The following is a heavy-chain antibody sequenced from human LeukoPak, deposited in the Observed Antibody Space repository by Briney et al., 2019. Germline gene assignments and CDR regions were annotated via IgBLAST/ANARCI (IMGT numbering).Heavy chain of an antibody. V-gene: IGHV1-3*01. J-gene: IGHJ4*02. CDR2: INAGNGNI. CDR3: ARGASSSLTFLYFDY. Sequence: ASVKVSCKASGYTFTSYAMHWVRQAPGQRLEWMGWINAGNGNIKYSQKFQGRVTITRDTSASTAHMELSSLRSEDTAVYYCARGASSSLTFLYFDYWGQGTLVTVSS. CDR1: GYTFTSYA. D-gene: IGHD6-13*01.